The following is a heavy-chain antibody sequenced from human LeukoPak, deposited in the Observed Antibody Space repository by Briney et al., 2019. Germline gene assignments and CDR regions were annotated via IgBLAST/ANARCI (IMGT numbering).Heavy chain of an antibody. V-gene: IGHV4-59*13. J-gene: IGHJ3*01. CDR3: ARGLPGRDAFDV. D-gene: IGHD3-16*01. CDR2: VFYSGNT. CDR1: GGSISSFY. Sequence: SETLSLTCTVSGGSISSFYWNWIRQPPGNGLEWVGYVFYSGNTNYNPSLGSRVTISEDTSKNQFSLNLNSLTAADTAVYYCARGLPGRDAFDVWGQGTVVTVSS.